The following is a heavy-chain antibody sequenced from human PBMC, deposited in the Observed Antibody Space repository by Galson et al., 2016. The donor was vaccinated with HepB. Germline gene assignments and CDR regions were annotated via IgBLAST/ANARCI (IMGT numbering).Heavy chain of an antibody. CDR2: IIPMTGTT. D-gene: IGHD5-24*01. J-gene: IGHJ4*02. CDR1: GGTFSSSA. CDR3: ARGTDGYNVFGGKFDS. Sequence: SVKVSCKASGGTFSSSAISWLRQARGQGPEWLGGIIPMTGTTNYAQKFLGRVTLTADDSTSTVFMELSSLTSEDTSVYYCARGTDGYNVFGGKFDSWGQGTLVTGSS. V-gene: IGHV1-69*13.